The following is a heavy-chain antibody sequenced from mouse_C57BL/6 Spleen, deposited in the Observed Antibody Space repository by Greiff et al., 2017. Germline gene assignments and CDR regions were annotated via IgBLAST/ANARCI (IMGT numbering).Heavy chain of an antibody. CDR1: GFNIKNTY. V-gene: IGHV14-3*01. CDR3: ARFDYDEGEVFDY. J-gene: IGHJ2*01. Sequence: VQLQQSVAELVRPGASVKLSCTASGFNIKNTYMHWVKQRPEQGLEWIGRIDPANGNTKYAPKFQGKATITADTSSNTAYLQLSSLTSEDTAIYSCARFDYDEGEVFDYWGQGTTLTVSS. CDR2: IDPANGNT. D-gene: IGHD2-4*01.